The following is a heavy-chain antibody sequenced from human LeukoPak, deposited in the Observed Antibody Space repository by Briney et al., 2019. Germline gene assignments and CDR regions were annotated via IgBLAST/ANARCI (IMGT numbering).Heavy chain of an antibody. Sequence: GGSLRLSCAASGVTFSSYWMSWVRQAPGKGLEWVANIKQDGNEKYYVDSVKGRFTISRDNAKNSLYLQMNSLRAEDTAVYYCARTYDSSGYYDYYFDYWGQGTLATVSS. CDR3: ARTYDSSGYYDYYFDY. CDR1: GVTFSSYW. D-gene: IGHD3-22*01. V-gene: IGHV3-7*01. J-gene: IGHJ4*02. CDR2: IKQDGNEK.